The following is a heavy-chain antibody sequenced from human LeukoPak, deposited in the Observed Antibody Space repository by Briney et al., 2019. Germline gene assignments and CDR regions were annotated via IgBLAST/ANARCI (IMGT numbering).Heavy chain of an antibody. CDR3: ARTINNWNDVRYFDY. CDR2: IYYSGST. CDR1: GGSISSNY. J-gene: IGHJ4*02. Sequence: SETLSLTCTVSGGSISSNYWSWIRQPPGKGLEWIGYIYYSGSTNYNPSLKSRVTISVDTSKNQFSLKLSSVTAADTAVYYCARTINNWNDVRYFDYWGQGTLVTVSS. V-gene: IGHV4-59*01. D-gene: IGHD1-20*01.